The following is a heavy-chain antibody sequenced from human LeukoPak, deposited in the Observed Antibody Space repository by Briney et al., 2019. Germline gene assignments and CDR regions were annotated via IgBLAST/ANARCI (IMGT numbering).Heavy chain of an antibody. J-gene: IGHJ4*02. Sequence: SETLSLTXTVSGGSISSYYWNWIRQPAGKGLEWIGRIYSSGSTNYNPSLKRRVTMSVDTSKNQFSLKVRSVTAADTAVYYCAGYNYGHFDYWGQGTLVTVSS. D-gene: IGHD5-18*01. V-gene: IGHV4-4*07. CDR3: AGYNYGHFDY. CDR1: GGSISSYY. CDR2: IYSSGST.